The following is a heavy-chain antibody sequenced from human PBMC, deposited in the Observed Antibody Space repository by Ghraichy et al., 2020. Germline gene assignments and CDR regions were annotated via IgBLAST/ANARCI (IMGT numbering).Heavy chain of an antibody. CDR1: GYSISSGYY. J-gene: IGHJ5*02. D-gene: IGHD5-18*01. Sequence: SETLSLTCAVSGYSISSGYYWGWIRQPPGKGLEWIGSIYHSGSTYYNPSLKSRVTISVDTSKNQFSLKLSSVTAADTAVYYCARGGYSLNWFDPWGQGTLVTVSS. V-gene: IGHV4-38-2*01. CDR2: IYHSGST. CDR3: ARGGYSLNWFDP.